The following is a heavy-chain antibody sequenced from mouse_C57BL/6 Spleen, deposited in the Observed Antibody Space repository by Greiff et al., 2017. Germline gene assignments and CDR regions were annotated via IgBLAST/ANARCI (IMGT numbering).Heavy chain of an antibody. CDR3: AIPSIDYGYYIDY. V-gene: IGHV1-52*01. Sequence: VQLQQPGAELVRPGSSVKLSCKASGYTFTSYWMHWVKQRPIQGLEWIGNIDPSDSETHYNQKFKDKATLPVDKSSSTAYMQLSSLTSEDSAGYYCAIPSIDYGYYIDYWGQGTTLTVSS. J-gene: IGHJ2*01. D-gene: IGHD2-4*01. CDR2: IDPSDSET. CDR1: GYTFTSYW.